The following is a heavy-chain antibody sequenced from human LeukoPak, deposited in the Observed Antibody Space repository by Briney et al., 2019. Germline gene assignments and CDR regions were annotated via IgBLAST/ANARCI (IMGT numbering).Heavy chain of an antibody. CDR1: GFTFSSYC. D-gene: IGHD5-12*01. Sequence: RGGSLILSCAASGFTFSSYCMSCVRQPPGKGLGWVANIKQDGSEKNCVDSVKGRFTISTDNATNSLYLQMNSLSAEATAVYYWARGPRGYHNTGGQGTLVTVSS. CDR3: ARGPRGYHNT. J-gene: IGHJ4*02. V-gene: IGHV3-7*01. CDR2: IKQDGSEK.